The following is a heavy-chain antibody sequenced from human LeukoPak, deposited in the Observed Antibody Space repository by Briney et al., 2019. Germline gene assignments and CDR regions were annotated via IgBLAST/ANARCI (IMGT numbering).Heavy chain of an antibody. CDR3: ARGRGSYYFDY. J-gene: IGHJ4*02. Sequence: PGGSLSLSCAASGFTVSTNYMSWVRQAPGKGLEWVSVIYSGGSTYYADSVKGRFTISRDNSKNTLYLQMNSLRAEDTAVYYCARGRGSYYFDYWGQGTLVTVSS. CDR1: GFTVSTNY. CDR2: IYSGGST. V-gene: IGHV3-53*01. D-gene: IGHD1-26*01.